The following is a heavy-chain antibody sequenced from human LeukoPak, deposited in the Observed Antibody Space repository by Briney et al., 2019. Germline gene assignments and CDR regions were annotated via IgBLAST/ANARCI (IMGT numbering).Heavy chain of an antibody. J-gene: IGHJ4*02. CDR3: ARADDSSGYYYLDY. V-gene: IGHV3-48*01. D-gene: IGHD3-22*01. Sequence: GGSLRLSCAASGFTFSSYSMNWVRQAPGKGLEWVSYISSSSSTIYYADSVKGRFTISRDNAKNSLYLQMNSLRAEDTAVYYCARADDSSGYYYLDYWGQGTLVTVSS. CDR1: GFTFSSYS. CDR2: ISSSSSTI.